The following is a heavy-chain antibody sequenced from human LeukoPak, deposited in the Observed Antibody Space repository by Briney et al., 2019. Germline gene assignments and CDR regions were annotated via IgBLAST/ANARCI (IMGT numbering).Heavy chain of an antibody. D-gene: IGHD3-10*01. CDR2: IKQDGSEK. CDR3: ARNGLWFGEPNREPDY. J-gene: IGHJ4*02. CDR1: GFTFSSYW. V-gene: IGHV3-7*01. Sequence: PGGSLRLSCAASGFTFSSYWMSWVRQAPGKGLEWVANIKQDGSEKYYVDSVKGRFTISRDNAKNSLYLQMNSLRAEDTAVYYCARNGLWFGEPNREPDYWGQGTLVTVSS.